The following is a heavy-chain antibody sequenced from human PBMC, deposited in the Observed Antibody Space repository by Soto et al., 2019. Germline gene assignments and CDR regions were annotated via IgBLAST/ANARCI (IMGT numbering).Heavy chain of an antibody. D-gene: IGHD1-26*01. Sequence: PGGSLRLSCAASGFSFSSFWMHWARQAPGKGLVWVAHIHNDGSRTSYADSVKGRFTISRDNAKNTLYLQMNSLRAEDTAMYYCARDFGEVGSTAAFDIWGQGXMVTVSS. CDR1: GFSFSSFW. CDR3: ARDFGEVGSTAAFDI. V-gene: IGHV3-74*01. CDR2: IHNDGSRT. J-gene: IGHJ3*02.